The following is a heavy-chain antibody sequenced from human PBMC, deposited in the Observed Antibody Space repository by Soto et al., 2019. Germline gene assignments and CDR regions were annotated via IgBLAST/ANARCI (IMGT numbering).Heavy chain of an antibody. CDR1: GFTFSSYG. J-gene: IGHJ4*02. CDR2: ISYDGSNK. D-gene: IGHD3-22*01. Sequence: LRLSCAASGFTFSSYGIHCVRQSPGKWLEWVALISYDGSNKYYTDSVKGRFTISRDNSKTTLYLQMNSLRAEDTAMYYCARGHDSSGYGYWGPGTLVTVSS. CDR3: ARGHDSSGYGY. V-gene: IGHV3-30*03.